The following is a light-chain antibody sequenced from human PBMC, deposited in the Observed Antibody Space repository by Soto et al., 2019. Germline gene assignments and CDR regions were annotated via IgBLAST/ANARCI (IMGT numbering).Light chain of an antibody. Sequence: EIVFTQSPATLSLSPGESATLSCRASQSVSSYLAWYQQKPGQVPRLLIYDASNRATGIPARFSGSGSGTDFTLTISSLEPEDFAVYYCQQRSNWPLTFGGGTKVDIK. CDR1: QSVSSY. CDR2: DAS. V-gene: IGKV3-11*01. CDR3: QQRSNWPLT. J-gene: IGKJ4*01.